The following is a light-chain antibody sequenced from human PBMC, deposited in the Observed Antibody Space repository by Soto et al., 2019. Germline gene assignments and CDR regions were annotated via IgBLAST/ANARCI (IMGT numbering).Light chain of an antibody. CDR3: QQRSNWPHVT. Sequence: EIVLTQSPATLSLSPGERATLSCRASQSVSSYLAWYQHKPGQAPRLLIYDASNRATGIPARFSGSGSGTDFTLTISSLEPEDFAVYYCQQRSNWPHVTFGGGNKVEIK. V-gene: IGKV3-11*01. CDR2: DAS. J-gene: IGKJ4*01. CDR1: QSVSSY.